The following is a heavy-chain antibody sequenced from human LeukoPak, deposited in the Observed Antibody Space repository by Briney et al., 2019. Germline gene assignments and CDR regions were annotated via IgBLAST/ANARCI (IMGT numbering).Heavy chain of an antibody. CDR3: ARAAAGPYYYYYYGMDV. CDR2: ISWDGGST. J-gene: IGHJ6*04. V-gene: IGHV3-43D*04. D-gene: IGHD6-13*01. CDR1: GFTFDDHA. Sequence: GGSLRLSCAASGFTFDDHAMHWVRQAPGKGLEWVSLISWDGGSTYYADSVKGRFTISRDNSKNSLYLQMNSLRAEDTALYYCARAAAGPYYYYYYGMDVWGKGTTVTVSS.